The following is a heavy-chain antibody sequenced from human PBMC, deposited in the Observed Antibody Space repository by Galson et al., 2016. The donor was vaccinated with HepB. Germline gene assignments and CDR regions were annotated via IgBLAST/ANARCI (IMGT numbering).Heavy chain of an antibody. V-gene: IGHV3-7*01. CDR1: GFSFGAHW. CDR3: VSNGDAT. Sequence: SLRLSCAGSGFSFGAHWMRWVRQAPRKGLECVPSIKKDGSEKDYVDSVKGRFTISRDNSNNFLYLQMNRLRAEDTALYYCVSNGDATWGQGTLVTVSS. CDR2: IKKDGSEK. D-gene: IGHD7-27*01. J-gene: IGHJ5*02.